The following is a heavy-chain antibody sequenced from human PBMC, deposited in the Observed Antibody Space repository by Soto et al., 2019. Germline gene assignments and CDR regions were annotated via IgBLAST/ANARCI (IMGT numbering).Heavy chain of an antibody. CDR2: ISYDGSNK. CDR3: ARVTLWLDY. Sequence: QVQLVESGGGVVQPGRSLRLSCAASGFTFSSYVMHWVRQAPGKGLEWVAVISYDGSNKYYADSVKGRFTISRDNSKNTLYLQMNSLRAEDTAVYYCARVTLWLDYWGQGTLVTVSS. CDR1: GFTFSSYV. D-gene: IGHD2-21*01. J-gene: IGHJ4*02. V-gene: IGHV3-30-3*01.